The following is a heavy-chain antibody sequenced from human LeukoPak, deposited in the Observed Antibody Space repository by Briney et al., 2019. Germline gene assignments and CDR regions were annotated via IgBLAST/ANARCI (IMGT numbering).Heavy chain of an antibody. Sequence: LGGSLQISGQCAGCLFTSYWVGGVRRLPGKGVEGMGIIYPGDSDTRYSPSFQGQVTISADKSISTAHLQWSSLKASDPAMYYCARRSLDQDLYLDYWGQGTLVTVSS. V-gene: IGHV5-51*01. CDR2: IYPGDSDT. CDR3: ARRSLDQDLYLDY. D-gene: IGHD1/OR15-1a*01. CDR1: GCLFTSYW. J-gene: IGHJ4*02.